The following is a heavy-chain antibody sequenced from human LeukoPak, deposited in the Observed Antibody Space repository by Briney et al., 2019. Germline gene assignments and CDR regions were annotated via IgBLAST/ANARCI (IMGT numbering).Heavy chain of an antibody. CDR2: IIPMFGTA. D-gene: IGHD6-13*01. CDR3: ARGLRGIAAAAPGHYYYYYYMDV. V-gene: IGHV1-69*06. CDR1: GYTFTSFD. Sequence: SVKVSCKASGYTFTSFDIFWVRQAPGQGLEWMGGIIPMFGTANYAQKFQGRVTITADKSTSTAYMELSSLRSEDTAVYYCARGLRGIAAAAPGHYYYYYYMDVWGKGTTVTVSS. J-gene: IGHJ6*03.